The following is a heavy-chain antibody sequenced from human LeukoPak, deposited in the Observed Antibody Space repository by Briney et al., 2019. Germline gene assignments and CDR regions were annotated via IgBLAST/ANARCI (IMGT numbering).Heavy chain of an antibody. CDR1: GYSITSSSW. CDR2: VYYTGGT. V-gene: IGHV4-28*01. J-gene: IGHJ4*02. Sequence: SETLSLTCAVSGYSITSSSWWGWIRQPPGKGLEFIGYVYYTGGTNYNPSLKSRVTISVDTSKNQFSLKLISVTAADTAVYRCARLAKVESRSLAHYFDSWGQGALVTVSS. D-gene: IGHD1-26*01. CDR3: ARLAKVESRSLAHYFDS.